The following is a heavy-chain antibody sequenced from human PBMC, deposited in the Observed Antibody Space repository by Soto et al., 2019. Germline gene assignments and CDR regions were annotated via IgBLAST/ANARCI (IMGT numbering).Heavy chain of an antibody. J-gene: IGHJ4*02. CDR3: ARRGPHLYYDFWSGYSGEYYFDY. CDR1: GGSISSYY. D-gene: IGHD3-3*01. V-gene: IGHV4-59*08. CDR2: IYYSGST. Sequence: PSETLSLTCTVSGGSISSYYWSWIRQPPGKGLEWIGYIYYSGSTNYNPSLKSRVTISVDTSKNQFSLKLSSVTAADTAVYYCARRGPHLYYDFWSGYSGEYYFDYWGQGTLVTVSS.